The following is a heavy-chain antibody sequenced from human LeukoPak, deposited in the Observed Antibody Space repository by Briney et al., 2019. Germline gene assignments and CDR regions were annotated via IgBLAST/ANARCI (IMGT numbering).Heavy chain of an antibody. CDR2: INHSGST. CDR1: GGSFSGYY. Sequence: ASETLSLTCAVYGGSFSGYYWSWIRQPPGKGLEWIGEINHSGSTNYNPSLKSRVTISVDTSKNQFSLKLSSVTAADTAVYYRARGLASDSPQSDSSSWYVDYWGQGTLVTVSS. V-gene: IGHV4-34*01. CDR3: ARGLASDSPQSDSSSWYVDY. D-gene: IGHD6-13*01. J-gene: IGHJ4*02.